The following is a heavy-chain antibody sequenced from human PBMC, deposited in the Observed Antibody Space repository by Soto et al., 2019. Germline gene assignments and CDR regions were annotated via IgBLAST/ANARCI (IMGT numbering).Heavy chain of an antibody. CDR3: ARGPVAGSDF. CDR1: GYTFTSYG. CDR2: ISPYSGET. Sequence: QVQLVQSGAEVKRPAASVKVSCKASGYTFTSYGIVWVRQAPGQGLEWMGWISPYSGETRYAEKFQDSVTLTTDTSTKTAYMDLRNLKADDTAVYWCARGPVAGSDFWGQGTLVTVSS. J-gene: IGHJ4*02. V-gene: IGHV1-18*04. D-gene: IGHD6-19*01.